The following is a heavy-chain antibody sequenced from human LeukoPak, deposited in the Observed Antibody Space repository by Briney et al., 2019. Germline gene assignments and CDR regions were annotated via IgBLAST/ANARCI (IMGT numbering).Heavy chain of an antibody. CDR2: ISSNGGST. J-gene: IGHJ4*02. CDR1: GFTFSSYA. V-gene: IGHV3-64*01. CDR3: ARAAAGPFDY. Sequence: PGGSLRLSCAASGFTFSSYAMHWVRQAPAKGLEYVSAISSNGGSTYYANSVKGRFTISRDNSKNTLYLQMGSLRAEDMAVYYCARAAAGPFDYWGQGTLVTVSS. D-gene: IGHD6-13*01.